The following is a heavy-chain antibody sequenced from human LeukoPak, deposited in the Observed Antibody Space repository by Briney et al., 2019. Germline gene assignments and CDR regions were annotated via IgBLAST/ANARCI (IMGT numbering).Heavy chain of an antibody. D-gene: IGHD5-12*01. J-gene: IGHJ5*02. V-gene: IGHV3-23*01. CDR3: AQSGYSGYDYPS. Sequence: PGGSLRLSCAASGFTFSSHAMAWVRQAPGKGLERVSVISGDGGYTSYGDSVKGRFTISRDDSKNTLYLQMNSLRVEDAAVYYCAQSGYSGYDYPSWGQGTLVTVSS. CDR1: GFTFSSHA. CDR2: ISGDGGYT.